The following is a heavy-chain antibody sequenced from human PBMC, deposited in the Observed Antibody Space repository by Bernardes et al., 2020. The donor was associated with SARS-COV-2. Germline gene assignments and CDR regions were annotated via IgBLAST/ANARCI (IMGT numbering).Heavy chain of an antibody. CDR2: IYPDDSDT. D-gene: IGHD6-13*01. V-gene: IGHV5-51*01. CDR3: VRVGWGSSLFSMDV. CDR1: GYNFSTNW. Sequence: GESLKISCSGSGYNFSTNWLGWVRQMPGKGLEWVGVIYPDDSDTKYSPSLEGQVTISADKSNSIAYLQWSSLTVSDTAMYYCVRVGWGSSLFSMDVWGQGTTVTVSS. J-gene: IGHJ6*02.